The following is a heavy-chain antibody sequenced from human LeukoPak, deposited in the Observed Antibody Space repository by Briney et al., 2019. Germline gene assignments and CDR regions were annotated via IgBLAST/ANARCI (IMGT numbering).Heavy chain of an antibody. V-gene: IGHV1-69*04. Sequence: SVKVSCKASGGTFSSYAISWVRQAPGQGLEWMGRIIPILGIANYAQKFQGRVTITADKSTSTAYMELSSLRSEDTAVYYCARLSLERYSSSWYGPPYYYYMDVWGKGTTVTVSS. CDR2: IIPILGIA. CDR1: GGTFSSYA. D-gene: IGHD6-13*01. CDR3: ARLSLERYSSSWYGPPYYYYMDV. J-gene: IGHJ6*03.